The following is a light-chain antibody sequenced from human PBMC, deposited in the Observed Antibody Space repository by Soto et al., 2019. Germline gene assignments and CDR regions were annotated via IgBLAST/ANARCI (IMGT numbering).Light chain of an antibody. CDR1: PSVSSN. CDR3: QQYNNWPKT. CDR2: GAS. Sequence: EIVMTQSPATLSVSPGARATLSCRASPSVSSNFAWYQQKPGQAPRLLIYGASTRATGIPARFSGSGSGTDFTLTITSLQSEDFAVDYCQQYNNWPKTFGQGTKVEVK. V-gene: IGKV3-15*01. J-gene: IGKJ1*01.